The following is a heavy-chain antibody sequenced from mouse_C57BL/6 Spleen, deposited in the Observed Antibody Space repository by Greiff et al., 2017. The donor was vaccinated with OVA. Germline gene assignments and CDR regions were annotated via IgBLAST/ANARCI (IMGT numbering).Heavy chain of an antibody. CDR3: ARWGEGRNFDY. J-gene: IGHJ2*01. V-gene: IGHV1-64*01. CDR2: IHPNSGST. Sequence: QVQLQQPGAELVQPGASVKLSCKASGYTFTSYWMHWVKQRPGQGLEWIGMIHPNSGSTNYNEKFKSKATLTVDKSSSTASMQLSSLTAEDSAVYYCARWGEGRNFDYWGQGTTLTVSS. CDR1: GYTFTSYW.